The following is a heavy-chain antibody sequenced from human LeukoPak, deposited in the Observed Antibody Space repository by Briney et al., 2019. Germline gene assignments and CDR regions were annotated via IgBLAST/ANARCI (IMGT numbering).Heavy chain of an antibody. Sequence: ASVKVSCKATSHISLVQQAPGQGLEWMGRIGSYEGDTYYAQKFQGRVTVTTDTSTNTAYMELRSLRADDTAVYYCARDFWNFYDSSGYYRDFDSWGQGTLVTVSS. CDR2: IGSYEGDT. V-gene: IGHV1-18*01. CDR3: ARDFWNFYDSSGYYRDFDS. J-gene: IGHJ5*01. D-gene: IGHD3-22*01. CDR1: TSH.